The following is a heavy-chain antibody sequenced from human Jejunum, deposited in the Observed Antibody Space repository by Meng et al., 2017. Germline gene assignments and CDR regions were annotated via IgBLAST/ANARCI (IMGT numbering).Heavy chain of an antibody. D-gene: IGHD5-12*01. Sequence: QGEVVWSGVELTKLGHSSRLSCESSGCPCVRFGVSWIRQAPVQGLEWVGWISGYTGKTDYAEKFQGRVLMTAETSTTTVYLELTSLTSDDTAVYYCARDKYDYALGYFDYWGQGTLVTVSS. CDR1: GCPCVRFG. J-gene: IGHJ4*02. CDR2: ISGYTGKT. CDR3: ARDKYDYALGYFDY. V-gene: IGHV1-18*01.